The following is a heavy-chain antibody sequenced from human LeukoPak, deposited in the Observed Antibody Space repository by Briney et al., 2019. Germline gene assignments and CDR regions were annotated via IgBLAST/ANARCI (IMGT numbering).Heavy chain of an antibody. Sequence: SETLSLTCTVSGGSISSYYWGWIRQPPGKGLEWIGSIYYSGSTYYNPSLKSRVTISVDTSKNQFSLKLSSVTAADTAVYYCARVRGGIVVVPAAPEPYYYYYMDVWGKGTTVTVSS. CDR3: ARVRGGIVVVPAAPEPYYYYYMDV. V-gene: IGHV4-39*07. D-gene: IGHD2-2*01. J-gene: IGHJ6*03. CDR1: GGSISSYY. CDR2: IYYSGST.